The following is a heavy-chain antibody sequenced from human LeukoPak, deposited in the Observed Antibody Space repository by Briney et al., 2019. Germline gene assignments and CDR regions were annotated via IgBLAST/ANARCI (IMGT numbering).Heavy chain of an antibody. J-gene: IGHJ5*02. CDR3: ARHVTEWELLFRFDP. V-gene: IGHV5-51*01. Sequence: GESLKISCKGSGYRFTSYWIAWVRQIPGRGLEWMGIIYPGDSDTRYSPSFQGQVTISADKSISTAYLQWSSLKASDTAMYYCARHVTEWELLFRFDPWGQGTLVTVSS. CDR2: IYPGDSDT. D-gene: IGHD1-26*01. CDR1: GYRFTSYW.